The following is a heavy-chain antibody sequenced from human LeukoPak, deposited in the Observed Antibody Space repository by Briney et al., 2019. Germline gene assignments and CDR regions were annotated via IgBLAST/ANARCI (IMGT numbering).Heavy chain of an antibody. D-gene: IGHD3-3*01. CDR2: IKQDGSEK. CDR3: ARDAFSRISVFGVVSDAFDI. CDR1: GFTFSSYW. Sequence: PRGSLRLSCAASGFTFSSYWMSWVRQAPGKGPEWVANIKQDGSEKYYVDSVKGRFTISRDNAKNSLYLQMNSLRAEDTAVYYCARDAFSRISVFGVVSDAFDIWGQGTMVTVSS. J-gene: IGHJ3*02. V-gene: IGHV3-7*01.